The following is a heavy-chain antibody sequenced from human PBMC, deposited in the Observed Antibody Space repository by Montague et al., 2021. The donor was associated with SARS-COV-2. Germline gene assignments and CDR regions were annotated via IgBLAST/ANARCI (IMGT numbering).Heavy chain of an antibody. CDR3: ARAIQTTPLMVVIAIPRPFYYFDY. CDR2: INHGGTT. CDR1: GGSFSGDGSFSGYY. J-gene: IGHJ4*02. V-gene: IGHV4-34*01. Sequence: SETLSLTCAVYGGSFSGDGSFSGYYWSWIRQSPGKGLEWIGEINHGGTTNYNPSLKSRVIISVDTSKNQFSLKLRSVTAADTAVYYCARAIQTTPLMVVIAIPRPFYYFDYWGQGTLVTVSS. D-gene: IGHD2-21*01.